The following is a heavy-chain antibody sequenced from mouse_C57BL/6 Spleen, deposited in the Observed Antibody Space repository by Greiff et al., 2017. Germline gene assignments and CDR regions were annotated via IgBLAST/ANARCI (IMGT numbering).Heavy chain of an antibody. D-gene: IGHD1-1*01. CDR3: ERLGTTDPFAY. CDR1: GYSFTDYY. CDR2: INPNYGTT. Sequence: VQLKESGPELVKPGASVKISCKASGYSFTDYYMNWVKQSNGKSLEWIGVINPNYGTTSYNKKFKGKATVTVDQSSSTAYMPLNSLTSEDSAVYYCERLGTTDPFAYWGQGTLVTVSA. V-gene: IGHV1-39*01. J-gene: IGHJ3*01.